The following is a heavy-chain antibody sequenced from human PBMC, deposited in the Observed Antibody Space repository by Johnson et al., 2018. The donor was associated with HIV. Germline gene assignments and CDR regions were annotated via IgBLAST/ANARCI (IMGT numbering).Heavy chain of an antibody. CDR1: VLTFHDYG. Sequence: VQLVESGGGLVRPGGSLLLSCAAPVLTFHDYGLILVRQAPGKGLAWGSGRNWNGVSTAYADSASGRFPVSTDIAKNSMYLQMNSLRAEDTALYYCARGCRVLQNLEWSFAAFDIWGQGTMVTVSS. V-gene: IGHV3-20*04. J-gene: IGHJ3*02. CDR2: RNWNGVST. D-gene: IGHD3-3*01. CDR3: ARGCRVLQNLEWSFAAFDI.